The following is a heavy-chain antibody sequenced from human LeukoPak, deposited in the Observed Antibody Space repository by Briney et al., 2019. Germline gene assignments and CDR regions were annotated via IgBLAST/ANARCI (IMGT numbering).Heavy chain of an antibody. CDR3: ARALGYCSSTSCYVSTFPFDP. CDR2: ISAYNGNT. Sequence: ASVKVSCKASGYTFTSYGISWVRQAPGQGLEWMGWISAYNGNTNYAQKLQGRVTMTTDTSTSTAYMELRSLRSDDTAVYYCARALGYCSSTSCYVSTFPFDPWGQGTLVTVYS. D-gene: IGHD2-2*01. V-gene: IGHV1-18*01. CDR1: GYTFTSYG. J-gene: IGHJ5*02.